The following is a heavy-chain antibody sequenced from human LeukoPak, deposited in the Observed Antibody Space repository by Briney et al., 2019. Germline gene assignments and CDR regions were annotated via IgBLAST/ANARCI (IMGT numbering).Heavy chain of an antibody. J-gene: IGHJ4*02. CDR2: ISSSGSTI. V-gene: IGHV3-48*03. D-gene: IGHD3-22*01. Sequence: GGSLRLSCAASGFTFSSYEMNWVRQAPGKGLEWVSYISSSGSTIHYADSVKGRFTISRDNAKNSLYLQMNSLRAEDTAVYYCARDRHYYDSSGYYPYFDYWGQGTLVTVSS. CDR3: ARDRHYYDSSGYYPYFDY. CDR1: GFTFSSYE.